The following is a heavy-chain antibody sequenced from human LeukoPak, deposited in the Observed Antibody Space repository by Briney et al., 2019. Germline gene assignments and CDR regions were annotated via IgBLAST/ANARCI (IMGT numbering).Heavy chain of an antibody. J-gene: IGHJ4*02. CDR2: IKQDGCEK. D-gene: IGHD6-19*01. CDR3: ARDSGWYPVDY. CDR1: GFTFNNYY. Sequence: GGSLRLSCAASGFTFNNYYMTWVRQAPGKGLEWVAHIKQDGCEKHYVDSVEGRFTISRENAKNSLYLQMNSLRAEDTAVYYCARDSGWYPVDYWGRGTLVTVSS. V-gene: IGHV3-7*01.